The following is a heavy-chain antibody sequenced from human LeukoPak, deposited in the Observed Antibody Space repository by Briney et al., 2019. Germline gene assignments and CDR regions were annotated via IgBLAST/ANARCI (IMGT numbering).Heavy chain of an antibody. CDR3: AKHEGAVAGTFWFDP. CDR2: IQYDGSNK. J-gene: IGHJ5*02. V-gene: IGHV3-30*02. D-gene: IGHD6-19*01. CDR1: GFIFSSYG. Sequence: PGGSLRLSCAASGFIFSSYGMHWVRQVPGKGLEWVTFIQYDGSNKYYADSVKGRFSISRDNSKSTMYLQMNSLRAEDTAVYYCAKHEGAVAGTFWFDPWGQGTLVTVSS.